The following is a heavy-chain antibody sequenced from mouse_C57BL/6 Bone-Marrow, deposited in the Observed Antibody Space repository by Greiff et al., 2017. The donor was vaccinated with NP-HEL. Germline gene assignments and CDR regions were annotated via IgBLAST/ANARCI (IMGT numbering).Heavy chain of an antibody. CDR2: IDPENGDT. CDR1: GFNIKDDY. CDR3: TKGHYGYAMDY. D-gene: IGHD1-1*02. J-gene: IGHJ4*01. Sequence: EVQLQQSGAELVRPGASVKLSCTASGFNIKDDYMHWVKQRPEQGLEWIGWIDPENGDTEYASKFQGKATITADTSSNTAYLQLSSLTSEDTAVYYCTKGHYGYAMDYWGQGTSVTVSS. V-gene: IGHV14-4*01.